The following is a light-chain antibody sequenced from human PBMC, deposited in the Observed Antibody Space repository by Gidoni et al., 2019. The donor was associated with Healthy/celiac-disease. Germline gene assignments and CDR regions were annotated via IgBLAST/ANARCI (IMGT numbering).Light chain of an antibody. CDR3: QQYDNLPPVYT. CDR2: DAS. Sequence: DIQMTQSPSSLSASVGDRVTITCQASQDSSNYLNWYQQHPGNAPKLLIYDASNLETGVPSRFSGSGSATDVTFPIISLQPEDIATYYCQQYDNLPPVYTFGQGTKLEIK. J-gene: IGKJ2*01. V-gene: IGKV1-33*01. CDR1: QDSSNY.